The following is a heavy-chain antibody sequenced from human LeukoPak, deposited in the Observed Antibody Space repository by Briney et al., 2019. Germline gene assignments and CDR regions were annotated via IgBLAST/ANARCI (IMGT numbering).Heavy chain of an antibody. J-gene: IGHJ3*02. Sequence: GASVKVSCKASGDTFDGYYVHWVRQAPGQGLEWMGIINPSGGSTSYAQKFQGRVTMTRGTSTGTVYMELSSLRSEDTAVYYCARDSYQRNQYYYDSFDAFDIWGQGTMVTVSS. CDR1: GDTFDGYY. CDR2: INPSGGST. D-gene: IGHD3-22*01. V-gene: IGHV1-46*02. CDR3: ARDSYQRNQYYYDSFDAFDI.